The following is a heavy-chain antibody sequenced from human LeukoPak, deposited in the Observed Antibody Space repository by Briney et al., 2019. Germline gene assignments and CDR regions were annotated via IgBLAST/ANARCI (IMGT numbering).Heavy chain of an antibody. Sequence: SVKVSCKASGGTLSSYAISWVRQAPGQGLEWMGRIIPIFGTANYAQKFQGRVTITTDESTSTAYMELSSLRSEDTAVYYCARERGDDIVVVVAATTWFDPWGQGTLVTVSS. CDR1: GGTLSSYA. CDR3: ARERGDDIVVVVAATTWFDP. D-gene: IGHD2-15*01. V-gene: IGHV1-69*05. CDR2: IIPIFGTA. J-gene: IGHJ5*02.